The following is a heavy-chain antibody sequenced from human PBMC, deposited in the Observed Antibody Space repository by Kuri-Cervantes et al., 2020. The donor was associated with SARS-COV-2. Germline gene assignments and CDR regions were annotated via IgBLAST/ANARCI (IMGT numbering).Heavy chain of an antibody. D-gene: IGHD2-2*02. V-gene: IGHV3-11*04. J-gene: IGHJ3*02. CDR3: ARDLYLGPRHDAFDI. Sequence: GESLKISCEASGFFFRDYHMTWIRQAPGKGLEWVSYISSSSSTIYYADSVKGRFTISRDNAKNSLYLQMNSLRAEDTAVYYCARDLYLGPRHDAFDIWGQGTMVTVSS. CDR2: ISSSSSTI. CDR1: GFFFRDYH.